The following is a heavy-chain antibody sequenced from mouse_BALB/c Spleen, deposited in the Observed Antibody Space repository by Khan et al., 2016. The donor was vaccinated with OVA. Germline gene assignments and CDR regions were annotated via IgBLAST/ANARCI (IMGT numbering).Heavy chain of an antibody. CDR1: GYTFTSYW. Sequence: DLVKPGASVKLSCKASGYTFTSYWINWIKQRPGQGLEWVGQISPCSGSAYSNEVFKGKATLTIDTSSTTAYIQLSSPSSEDSAVYFCARSNYYSRGRYAMDYWGQGTSVTVSS. D-gene: IGHD1-1*01. CDR2: ISPCSGSA. V-gene: IGHV1S41*01. J-gene: IGHJ4*01. CDR3: ARSNYYSRGRYAMDY.